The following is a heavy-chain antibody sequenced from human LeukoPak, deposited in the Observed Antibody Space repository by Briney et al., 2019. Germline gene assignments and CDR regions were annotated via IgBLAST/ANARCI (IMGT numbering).Heavy chain of an antibody. CDR2: ISSTSRYI. CDR1: GFTFSSYS. D-gene: IGHD5-12*01. CDR3: ARDYDIGYAGY. V-gene: IGHV3-21*01. Sequence: GGSLRLSCVASGFTFSSYSMNWVRQAPGKGLEWVSCISSTSRYIYYADSVKGRFTISRDNAKNSVYLQMNSLRAEDTAVYYCARDYDIGYAGYWGQGTLVTVSS. J-gene: IGHJ4*02.